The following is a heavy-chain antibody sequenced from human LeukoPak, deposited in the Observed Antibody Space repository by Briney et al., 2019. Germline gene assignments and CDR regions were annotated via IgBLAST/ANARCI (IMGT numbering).Heavy chain of an antibody. Sequence: GGSLRLSCAASGFTFSSYGMHWVRQAPGKGLEWVVVIWCDGSNKYCADSVKGRFTISRDNSKNTLYLQMNSLRPEDTAVYYCAKDPGGGHYDHYMDVWGKGTTVTVSS. D-gene: IGHD3-10*01. CDR3: AKDPGGGHYDHYMDV. J-gene: IGHJ6*03. CDR2: IWCDGSNK. CDR1: GFTFSSYG. V-gene: IGHV3-33*06.